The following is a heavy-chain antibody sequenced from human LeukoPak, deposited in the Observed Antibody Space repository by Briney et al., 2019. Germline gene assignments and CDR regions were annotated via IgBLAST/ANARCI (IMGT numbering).Heavy chain of an antibody. CDR3: ARSNYCSRTSCYVYGLDV. D-gene: IGHD2-2*01. V-gene: IGHV4-59*08. CDR2: IYYSGST. Sequence: SETLSLTCTVSGGSISSYYWSWIRQPPGQGLEWIGNIYYSGSTNFNPSLRSRVTISVDTSKNQFSLKLSSVTAADTAVYYCARSNYCSRTSCYVYGLDVWGQGTTVTVS. J-gene: IGHJ6*02. CDR1: GGSISSYY.